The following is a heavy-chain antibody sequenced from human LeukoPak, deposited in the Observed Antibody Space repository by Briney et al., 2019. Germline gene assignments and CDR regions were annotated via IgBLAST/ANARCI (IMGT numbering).Heavy chain of an antibody. V-gene: IGHV5-51*01. CDR2: IYPGDSDT. CDR1: GYRFTSYW. Sequence: GESLKVSCKGSGYRFTSYWIGWVRQMPGKGLEWMGIIYPGDSDTRYSPSFQGQVTISADKSISTAYLQWSSLKASDTAMYYCARLLGFGELSDPYYFDYWGQGTLVTVSS. CDR3: ARLLGFGELSDPYYFDY. D-gene: IGHD3-10*01. J-gene: IGHJ4*02.